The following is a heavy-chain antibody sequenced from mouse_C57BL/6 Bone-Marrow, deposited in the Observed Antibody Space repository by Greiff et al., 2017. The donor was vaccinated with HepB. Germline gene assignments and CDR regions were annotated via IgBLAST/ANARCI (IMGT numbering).Heavy chain of an antibody. D-gene: IGHD2-1*01. V-gene: IGHV5-4*03. J-gene: IGHJ2*01. CDR3: ARILLCLFDY. CDR1: GFTFSSYA. Sequence: EVKVVESGGGLVKPGGSLKLSCAASGFTFSSYAMSWVRQTPEKRLEWVATISDGGSYTYYPDNVKGRFTISRDNAKINLYLQMSHLKSEDTAMYYCARILLCLFDYWGQGTTLTVSS. CDR2: ISDGGSYT.